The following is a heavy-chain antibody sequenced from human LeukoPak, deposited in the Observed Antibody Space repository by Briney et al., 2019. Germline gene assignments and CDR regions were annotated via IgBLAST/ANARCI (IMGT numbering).Heavy chain of an antibody. J-gene: IGHJ3*02. CDR2: INPSGGST. Sequence: ASVKVSCKASGYTFTSYYMHWVRQAPEQGLEWMGIINPSGGSTSYAQKFQGRVTMTRDTSTSTVYMELSSLRSEDTAVYYCARIPYGSGSYYDAFDIWGQGTMVIVSS. CDR3: ARIPYGSGSYYDAFDI. CDR1: GYTFTSYY. V-gene: IGHV1-46*01. D-gene: IGHD3-10*01.